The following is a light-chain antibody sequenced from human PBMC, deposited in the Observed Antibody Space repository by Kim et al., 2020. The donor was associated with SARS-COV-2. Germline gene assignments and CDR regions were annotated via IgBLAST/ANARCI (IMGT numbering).Light chain of an antibody. CDR2: GAS. Sequence: SPGGRATPSCRASQSVSSNYLAWYQQKPGQAPRLLIYGASSRATGIPDRFSGSGSGTDFTLTITRLEPEDFAVYYCQQYSSSPATFGQGTKVDIK. CDR1: QSVSSNY. CDR3: QQYSSSPAT. J-gene: IGKJ1*01. V-gene: IGKV3-20*01.